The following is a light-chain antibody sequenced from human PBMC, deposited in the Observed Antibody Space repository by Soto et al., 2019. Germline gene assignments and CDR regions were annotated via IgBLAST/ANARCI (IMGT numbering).Light chain of an antibody. CDR3: QQYFSSSWT. CDR2: ATS. V-gene: IGKV3-20*01. J-gene: IGKJ1*01. CDR1: QSIDNRY. Sequence: EIVLTQSPGTLSSSPGERATLSCRASQSIDNRYFAWYHHKPGQAPRLLIYATSSRATGIPARFGGSGSGTYFTLTINTLEPEDFAVYYCQQYFSSSWTFGQGTKVDIK.